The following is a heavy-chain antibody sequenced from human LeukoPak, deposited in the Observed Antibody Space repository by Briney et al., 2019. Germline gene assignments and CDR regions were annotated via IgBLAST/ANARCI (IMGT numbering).Heavy chain of an antibody. CDR1: GFTFSGSA. CDR3: THSIDGYNLDY. Sequence: PGGSLRLSCAASGFTFSGSAMHWVRQASGKGLEWVGRIRSKANSYATAYAASVKGRFTIPRDDSKNTAYLQMNSLKTEDTAVYYCTHSIDGYNLDYWGQGTLVTVSS. V-gene: IGHV3-73*01. J-gene: IGHJ4*02. D-gene: IGHD5-24*01. CDR2: IRSKANSYAT.